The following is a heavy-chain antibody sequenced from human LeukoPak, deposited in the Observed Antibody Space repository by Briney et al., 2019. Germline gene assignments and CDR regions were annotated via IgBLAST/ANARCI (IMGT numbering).Heavy chain of an antibody. Sequence: ASVKVSCKVSGYTLTELSMHWMRQAPGKGLEWMGGFDPEDGEAIYAQKFQGRVTMTEDTSSDTAYMELNSLRSEDTAIYYCATDNFDYWGQGTLVTVSS. J-gene: IGHJ4*02. CDR1: GYTLTELS. CDR2: FDPEDGEA. V-gene: IGHV1-24*01. CDR3: ATDNFDY.